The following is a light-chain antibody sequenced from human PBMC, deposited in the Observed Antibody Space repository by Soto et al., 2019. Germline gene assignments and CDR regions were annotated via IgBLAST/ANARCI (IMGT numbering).Light chain of an antibody. J-gene: IGLJ2*01. CDR2: VNSDGSH. CDR3: QTWGNGTLRV. CDR1: SGHTSYA. Sequence: QLVLTQSPSASASLGASIKLTCTLSSGHTSYAIAWHQQQPEKGPRFLMKVNSDGSHSRGNDIPDRFSGSSSGAERYLTISSLQSEDEADYYCQTWGNGTLRVFGGRTKVTVL. V-gene: IGLV4-69*01.